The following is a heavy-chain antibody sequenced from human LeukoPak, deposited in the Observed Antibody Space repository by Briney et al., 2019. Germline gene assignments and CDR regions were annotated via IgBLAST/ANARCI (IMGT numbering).Heavy chain of an antibody. J-gene: IGHJ4*02. CDR2: INPNSGDT. V-gene: IGHV1-2*02. Sequence: ASVKVSCKASGYTFTDYYLHWVRQAPGQGLEWMGWINPNSGDTNYAQKFQGRVTMTRDTSISAAYMELRWLRSDDTAVFYCAKTDHYVWGSFQGEPLDYWGQGTLVTVSS. CDR3: AKTDHYVWGSFQGEPLDY. D-gene: IGHD3-16*01. CDR1: GYTFTDYY.